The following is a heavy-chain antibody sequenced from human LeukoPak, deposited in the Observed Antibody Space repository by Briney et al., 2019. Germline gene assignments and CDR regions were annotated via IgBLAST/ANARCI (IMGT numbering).Heavy chain of an antibody. CDR2: IGGSGGSA. J-gene: IGHJ4*02. CDR1: GFTFSDYA. D-gene: IGHD3-9*01. V-gene: IGHV3-23*01. Sequence: GGSLRLSCAASGFTFSDYAMSWVRQAPGKGLEWVSSIGGSGGSAYYTDSVKGRFTISRDNSKNTLYLQMNSLRAEDTAVYNCAILTGTFSDWGQGTLVTVSS. CDR3: AILTGTFSD.